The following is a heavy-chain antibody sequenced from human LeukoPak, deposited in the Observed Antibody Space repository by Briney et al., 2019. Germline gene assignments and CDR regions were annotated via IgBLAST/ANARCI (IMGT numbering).Heavy chain of an antibody. V-gene: IGHV3-30*18. Sequence: GALRLSCAASGFTFSSYGMHWVRQAPGKGLEWVAVISYDGSNKYYADSVKGRFTISRDNSKNTLYLQMNSLRAEDTAVYYCAKDLAPTRYCSSTSCYNHYYYGMDVWGQGTTVTVSS. D-gene: IGHD2-2*02. CDR3: AKDLAPTRYCSSTSCYNHYYYGMDV. CDR1: GFTFSSYG. J-gene: IGHJ6*02. CDR2: ISYDGSNK.